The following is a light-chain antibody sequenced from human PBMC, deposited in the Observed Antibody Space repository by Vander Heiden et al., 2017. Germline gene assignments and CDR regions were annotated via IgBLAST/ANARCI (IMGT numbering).Light chain of an antibody. J-gene: IGKJ4*01. CDR2: GAS. CDR3: QQYNNWPPLT. Sequence: EIVMTQSPATLSVSPGERATLSCRASQSVSSILAWYQQKPGQAPRLLIYGASTRATGIPARFSGSGCGTEFTLTISSRQSEDFAVYYCQQYNNWPPLTFGGGTKVEIK. V-gene: IGKV3D-15*01. CDR1: QSVSSI.